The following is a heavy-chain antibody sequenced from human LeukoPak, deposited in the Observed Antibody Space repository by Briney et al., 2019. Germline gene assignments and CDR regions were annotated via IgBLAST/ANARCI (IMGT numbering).Heavy chain of an antibody. CDR2: ISAYNGNT. V-gene: IGHV1-18*04. Sequence: HEASVKVSCKASGYTFTSYGISWVRQAPGQGLEWMGWISAYNGNTNYAQKLQGRVTMTTDTSTSTAYMELRSLRSDDTAVYYRARAHVLLWFGGKYYFDYWGQGTLVTVSS. CDR3: ARAHVLLWFGGKYYFDY. D-gene: IGHD3-10*01. J-gene: IGHJ4*02. CDR1: GYTFTSYG.